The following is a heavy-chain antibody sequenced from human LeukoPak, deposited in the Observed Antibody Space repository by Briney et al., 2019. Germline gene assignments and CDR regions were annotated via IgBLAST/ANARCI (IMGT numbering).Heavy chain of an antibody. V-gene: IGHV3-23*01. Sequence: GGSLRLSCAASGFTFSSSAMSWVRQAPGKGLEWVSAISASGGSTYYADSVEGRFTISRDNSKNTLYLQLNSLRAEDTAVYYCAKALLGATRGIDYWGQGTLVTVSS. D-gene: IGHD1-26*01. CDR2: ISASGGST. CDR1: GFTFSSSA. J-gene: IGHJ4*02. CDR3: AKALLGATRGIDY.